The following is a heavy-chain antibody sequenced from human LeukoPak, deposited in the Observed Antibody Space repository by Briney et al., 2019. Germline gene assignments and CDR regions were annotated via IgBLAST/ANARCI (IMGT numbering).Heavy chain of an antibody. D-gene: IGHD3-10*01. J-gene: IGHJ5*02. Sequence: GGSLRLSCAASGFTFSSYAMSLVRQAPGKGLEWVSGISGGSGGSTYYADSVKGRFTISRDSSKNTLYVQMNSLRAEDTAVYYCAKEHSGSYPDPNRENWFDPWGQGTLVTVSS. CDR3: AKEHSGSYPDPNRENWFDP. CDR2: ISGGSGGST. CDR1: GFTFSSYA. V-gene: IGHV3-23*01.